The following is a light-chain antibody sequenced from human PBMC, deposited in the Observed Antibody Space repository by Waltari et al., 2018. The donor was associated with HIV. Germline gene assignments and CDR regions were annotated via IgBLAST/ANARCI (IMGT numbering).Light chain of an antibody. CDR1: QSVGGN. V-gene: IGKV3-15*01. CDR3: QQYNDWPQT. Sequence: EIVMTQSPDTLSVSPGEKATLSCRASQSVGGNLAWYQVRPGQAPGLLIYAATSRTTGFPGRFRGSGSGTEFTLTISSLQSEDFAIYYCQQYNDWPQTFGQGTRVDIK. J-gene: IGKJ1*01. CDR2: AAT.